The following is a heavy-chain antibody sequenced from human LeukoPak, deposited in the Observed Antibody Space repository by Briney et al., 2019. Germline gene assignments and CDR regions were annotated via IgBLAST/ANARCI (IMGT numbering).Heavy chain of an antibody. CDR1: GFTFSSYG. V-gene: IGHV3-21*04. J-gene: IGHJ4*02. CDR3: ARRAASGRYFDY. D-gene: IGHD6-13*01. Sequence: GGSLRLSCAVSGFTFSSYGMNWVRQAPGKGLEWVSSISTTSSYIYYADSVKGRFTISRDNAKSSLYLQMSSLRAEDTAVYYCARRAASGRYFDYWGQGTPVTVSS. CDR2: ISTTSSYI.